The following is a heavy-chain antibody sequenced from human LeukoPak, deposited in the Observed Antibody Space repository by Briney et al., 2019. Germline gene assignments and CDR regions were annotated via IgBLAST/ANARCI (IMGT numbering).Heavy chain of an antibody. J-gene: IGHJ4*02. CDR2: VSWNGAYT. V-gene: IGHV3-20*04. CDR3: ERRKGRYGSGTYSDS. CDR1: GFTFDDYG. D-gene: IGHD3-10*01. Sequence: GGSLRLSCAASGFTFDDYGMSWVRLAPGKGLEWVSGVSWNGAYTEYADSVRGRFTISRDNAKKSLYLQMNSLRVDDTALYYCERRKGRYGSGTYSDSWGQGTLVSVSS.